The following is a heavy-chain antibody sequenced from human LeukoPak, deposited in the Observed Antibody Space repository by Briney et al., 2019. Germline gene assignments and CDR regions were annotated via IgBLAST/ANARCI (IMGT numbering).Heavy chain of an antibody. J-gene: IGHJ4*02. D-gene: IGHD5-24*01. V-gene: IGHV4-39*01. Sequence: PSETLSLTCTVSGGSISSSSYYWGWIRQPPGKGLEWIVNIFYSGSTYYKPSLKSRVTISVDTSKNQFTLKLSSVTAADTAVYYCARLARDVYNIIAYFFDQWGQGTLVTVSS. CDR2: IFYSGST. CDR1: GGSISSSSYY. CDR3: ARLARDVYNIIAYFFDQ.